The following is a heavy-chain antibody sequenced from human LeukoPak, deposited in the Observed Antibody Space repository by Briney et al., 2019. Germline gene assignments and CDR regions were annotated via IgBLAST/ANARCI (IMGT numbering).Heavy chain of an antibody. CDR2: INSDGTST. CDR1: GFTSSGYW. Sequence: GGSLRLSCAASGFTSSGYWMHWVRQAPGKGLVWVSRINSDGTSTSYADSVKGRFTISRDNAKNTLYLQMSSLRADDTAVYYCGRDDYWGQGTLVTVSS. J-gene: IGHJ4*02. CDR3: GRDDY. V-gene: IGHV3-74*01.